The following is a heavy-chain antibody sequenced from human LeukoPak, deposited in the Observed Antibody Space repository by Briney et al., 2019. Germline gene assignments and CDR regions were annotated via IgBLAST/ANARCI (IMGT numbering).Heavy chain of an antibody. J-gene: IGHJ5*02. D-gene: IGHD6-6*01. Sequence: GGSLRLSCAASGFXFSSYSINWVRQAPGKGLEWVSYISSSSSAIYYADSVKGRFTISRDNAKNSLYLQMNSLRDEDTAVYYCARDRPGENWFDPWGQGTLVTVSS. CDR2: ISSSSSAI. CDR3: ARDRPGENWFDP. CDR1: GFXFSSYS. V-gene: IGHV3-48*02.